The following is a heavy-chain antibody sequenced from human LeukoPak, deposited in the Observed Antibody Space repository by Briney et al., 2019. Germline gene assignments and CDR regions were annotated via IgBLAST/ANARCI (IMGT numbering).Heavy chain of an antibody. D-gene: IGHD3-16*01. CDR3: ASGRRGGYGLDV. J-gene: IGHJ6*02. CDR1: GGSIRSYY. Sequence: PSETLSLTCTVSGGSIRSYYWDWIRQPPGKGLEWIGYIYYSGSTSYNPSLKSRVTISVDTSKNQFSLKVSSVTAADTAVYYCASGRRGGYGLDVWDQGTTVTVSS. CDR2: IYYSGST. V-gene: IGHV4-59*08.